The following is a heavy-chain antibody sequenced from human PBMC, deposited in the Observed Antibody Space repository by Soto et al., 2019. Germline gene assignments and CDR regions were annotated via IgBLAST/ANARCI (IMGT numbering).Heavy chain of an antibody. J-gene: IGHJ5*02. CDR2: IYYSGST. CDR3: ARRDYDFWSGYFSWFDP. V-gene: IGHV4-39*01. CDR1: GGSISSSSYY. Sequence: PSETLSLTCTVSGGSISSSSYYWGWIRQPPGKGLEWIGSIYYSGSTYYNPSLKSRVTISVDTSKNQFSLKLSSVTAADTAVYYCARRDYDFWSGYFSWFDPWGQGTLVTVSS. D-gene: IGHD3-3*01.